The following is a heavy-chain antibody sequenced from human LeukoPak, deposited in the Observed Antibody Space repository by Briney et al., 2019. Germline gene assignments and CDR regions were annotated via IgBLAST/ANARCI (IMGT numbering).Heavy chain of an antibody. CDR3: ARENTVTTGPFTY. CDR2: IYHSGST. CDR1: GGSISSSNW. J-gene: IGHJ4*02. Sequence: SGTLSLTCAVSGGSISSSNWWSWVRQPPGKGLEWIGEIYHSGSTYYNPSLKSRVTISVDTSKNQFSLKLSSVTAADTAVYYCARENTVTTGPFTYWGQGTLVTVSS. D-gene: IGHD4-17*01. V-gene: IGHV4-4*02.